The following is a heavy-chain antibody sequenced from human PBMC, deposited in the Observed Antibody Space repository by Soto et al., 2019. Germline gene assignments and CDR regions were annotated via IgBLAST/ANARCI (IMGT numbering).Heavy chain of an antibody. D-gene: IGHD6-19*01. J-gene: IGHJ5*01. CDR3: VRDRALDSSGHWFDS. Sequence: SETLSLTCTVSGRPVSSGGYYWTWIRQFPGKGLEWIGYIYHIGSPSYNPSLKSRLSMSLDASKNPFSLNLTSVTAADTAIYYCVRDRALDSSGHWFDSWGQGTLVTVSS. CDR2: IYHIGSP. V-gene: IGHV4-31*03. CDR1: GRPVSSGGYY.